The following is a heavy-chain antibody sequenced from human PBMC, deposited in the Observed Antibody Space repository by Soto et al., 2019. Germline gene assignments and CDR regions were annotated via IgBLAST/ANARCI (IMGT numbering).Heavy chain of an antibody. Sequence: ASVKVSCKASGYTFTSYGISWVRQAPGQGLEWMGWISAYNGNTNYAQKLQGRVTMTTDTSTSTAYMELRSLRSDDTAVYYCARASLLSSGWYWVGNWFDPWGQGTLVTVSS. D-gene: IGHD6-19*01. J-gene: IGHJ5*02. CDR3: ARASLLSSGWYWVGNWFDP. CDR2: ISAYNGNT. CDR1: GYTFTSYG. V-gene: IGHV1-18*01.